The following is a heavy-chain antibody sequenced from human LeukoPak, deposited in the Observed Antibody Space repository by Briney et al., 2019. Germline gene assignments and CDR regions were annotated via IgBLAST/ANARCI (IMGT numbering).Heavy chain of an antibody. D-gene: IGHD1-26*01. CDR3: TRVGATSRPAFDI. CDR1: GGSFSGYY. CDR2: INHSGST. J-gene: IGHJ3*02. Sequence: SETLSLTCAVYGGSFSGYYWSWIRQPPGKGLEWIGEINHSGSTNYNPSLKSRVTISIDTSKNQFSLKLSSVTAADTAVYYCTRVGATSRPAFDIWGQGTMVTVSS. V-gene: IGHV4-34*01.